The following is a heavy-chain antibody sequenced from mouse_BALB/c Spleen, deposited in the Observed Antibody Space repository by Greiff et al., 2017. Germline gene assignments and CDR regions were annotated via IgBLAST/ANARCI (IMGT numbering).Heavy chain of an antibody. J-gene: IGHJ1*01. V-gene: IGHV1-80*01. CDR2: IYPGDGDT. Sequence: SGAELVRPGSSVKISCKASGYAFSSYWMNWVKQRPGQGLEWIGQIYPGDGDTNYNGKFKGKATLTADKSSSTAYMQLSSLTSEDSAVYFCARGGYNWYFDVWGAGTTVTVSS. CDR3: ARGGYNWYFDV. CDR1: GYAFSSYW. D-gene: IGHD2-2*01.